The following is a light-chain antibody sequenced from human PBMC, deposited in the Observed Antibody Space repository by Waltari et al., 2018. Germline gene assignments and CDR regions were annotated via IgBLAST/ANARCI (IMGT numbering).Light chain of an antibody. CDR2: DVN. Sequence: QSALTQPRPVSGSPGQSVTISCTGTSSDVGAYNYVSWYQHHPGKAPKLMIYDVNKRPSGVPDRFSGSKSGNTASLTISGLQAEDEADYHCCSYAGSSLHYVFGTVTKVTVL. J-gene: IGLJ1*01. V-gene: IGLV2-11*01. CDR1: SSDVGAYNY. CDR3: CSYAGSSLHYV.